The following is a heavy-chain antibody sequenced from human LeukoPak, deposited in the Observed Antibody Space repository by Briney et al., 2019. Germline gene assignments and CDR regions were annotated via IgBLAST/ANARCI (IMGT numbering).Heavy chain of an antibody. CDR1: GFTFSSYA. CDR3: AKAGPRKDYEVDY. CDR2: ISGSGGST. Sequence: GGSLRLSCAASGFTFSSYAMSWLRQAPGKGVEWVSVISGSGGSTYYADSVKGRFTISRENSKNTLYLQMNSLRAEDTAVYYCAKAGPRKDYEVDYWGQGTLVTVSS. D-gene: IGHD4-17*01. J-gene: IGHJ4*02. V-gene: IGHV3-23*01.